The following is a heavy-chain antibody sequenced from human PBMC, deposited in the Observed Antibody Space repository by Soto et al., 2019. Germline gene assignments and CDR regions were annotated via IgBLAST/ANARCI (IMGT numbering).Heavy chain of an antibody. D-gene: IGHD1-26*01. CDR2: MNPKSGDT. CDR1: GYTFTDYG. Sequence: QVQLVQSGAEVKMPGASVKVSCKASGYTFTDYGINWVRQATGQGLEWMGWMNPKSGDTVYAQKFQGRVSMTRATSISTAYMERNSLKSEDTAVYYWARGGDSVVGATVYWGQGTLVTVSS. V-gene: IGHV1-8*01. J-gene: IGHJ4*02. CDR3: ARGGDSVVGATVY.